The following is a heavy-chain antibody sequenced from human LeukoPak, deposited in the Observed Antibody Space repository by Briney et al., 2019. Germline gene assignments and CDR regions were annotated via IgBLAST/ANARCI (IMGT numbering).Heavy chain of an antibody. CDR3: ARGRRYCGGDCYVPYYFDY. V-gene: IGHV3-53*01. CDR2: IYYDGST. Sequence: GGSLRLSCAASGFIVSSNYINWVRQAPGKGLEWVSVIYYDGSTYYADSVKGRFTISRDNSKNTVYLQMNSLRAEDTAVYYCARGRRYCGGDCYVPYYFDYWGQGTLVTVSS. J-gene: IGHJ4*02. CDR1: GFIVSSNY. D-gene: IGHD2-21*02.